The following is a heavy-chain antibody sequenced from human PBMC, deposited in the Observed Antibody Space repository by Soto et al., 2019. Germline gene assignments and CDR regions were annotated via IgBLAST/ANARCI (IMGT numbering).Heavy chain of an antibody. CDR1: GFTFDDYA. CDR2: ISWNSGSI. D-gene: IGHD7-27*01. Sequence: EVQLVESGGGLVQPGRSLRLSCAASGFTFDDYAMHWVRQAPGKGLEWVSGISWNSGSIGYADSVKGRFTISRDNAKNSLYLQMNSLRAEDTALYYCAKSSNWGFDAFDIWGQGTMVTVSS. CDR3: AKSSNWGFDAFDI. V-gene: IGHV3-9*01. J-gene: IGHJ3*02.